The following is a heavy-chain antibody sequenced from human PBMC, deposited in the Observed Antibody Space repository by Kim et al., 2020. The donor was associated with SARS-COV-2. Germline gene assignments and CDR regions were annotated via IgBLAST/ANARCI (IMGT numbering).Heavy chain of an antibody. D-gene: IGHD1-26*01. J-gene: IGHJ4*02. CDR3: AKDGDSGSYYEGVGGFDY. CDR2: ISWNSGSI. CDR1: GFTFDDYA. Sequence: GGSLRLSCAASGFTFDDYAMHWVRQAPGKGLEWVSGISWNSGSIGYADSVKGRFTISRDNAKNSLYLQMNSLRAEDTALYYCAKDGDSGSYYEGVGGFDYWGQGTLVTVSS. V-gene: IGHV3-9*01.